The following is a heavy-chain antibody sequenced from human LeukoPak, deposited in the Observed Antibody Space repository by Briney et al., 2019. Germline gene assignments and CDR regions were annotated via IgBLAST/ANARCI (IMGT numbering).Heavy chain of an antibody. V-gene: IGHV4-59*12. J-gene: IGHJ4*02. Sequence: PSETLSLTCIVSGGSITSYYWSWIRQPPGKGLEWIGEINHSGSTNYNPSLKSRVTISVDKSKNQFSLKLSSVTAADTAVYYCARAYYYDTSDKNDWGQGTLVTVSS. CDR1: GGSITSYY. CDR2: INHSGST. CDR3: ARAYYYDTSDKND. D-gene: IGHD3-22*01.